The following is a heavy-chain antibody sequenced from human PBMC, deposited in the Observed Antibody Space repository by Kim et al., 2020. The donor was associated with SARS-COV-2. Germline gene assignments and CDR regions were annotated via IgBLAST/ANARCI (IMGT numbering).Heavy chain of an antibody. V-gene: IGHV3-23*01. J-gene: IGHJ6*02. CDR3: VKDSWFVLSARVTNDYYYGMDI. Sequence: GGSLRLSCVASRFTFSSYAMSWVRQAAGKGLEWVSGISGNAVATHYADSVKGRFTISRDNSKNMLYLQMNSLRAEDTAVYYCVKDSWFVLSARVTNDYYYGMDIWGQGTTVTVTS. CDR1: RFTFSSYA. D-gene: IGHD2-8*01. CDR2: ISGNAVAT.